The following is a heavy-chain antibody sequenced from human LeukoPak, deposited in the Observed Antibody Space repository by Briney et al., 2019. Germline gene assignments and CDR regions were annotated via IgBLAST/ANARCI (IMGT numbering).Heavy chain of an antibody. CDR2: IIPIFGTA. J-gene: IGHJ4*02. D-gene: IGHD4-17*01. Sequence: SVKVSCKASGGTFSSYAISWVRQAPGQGLEWMGGIIPIFGTANYAQKFQGRVTITADKSTSTAYMELRSLRSDDTAVYYCARDRRLRSGYFDYWGQGTLVTVSS. CDR3: ARDRRLRSGYFDY. V-gene: IGHV1-69*06. CDR1: GGTFSSYA.